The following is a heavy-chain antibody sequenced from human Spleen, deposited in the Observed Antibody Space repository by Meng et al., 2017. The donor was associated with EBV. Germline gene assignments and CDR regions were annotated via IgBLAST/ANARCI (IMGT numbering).Heavy chain of an antibody. CDR2: IIPLFGTT. J-gene: IGHJ4*02. Sequence: VQLVQSGAEVKKPGASGKVSCRASGGTFANYDVSWVRQAPGQGLEWMGGIIPLFGTTDYARKFKGRLTITADKSTLTAFMELSSLTSQDTAVYYCASSLGGSVAPVWGQGVLVTVSS. D-gene: IGHD3-16*01. V-gene: IGHV1-69*06. CDR1: GGTFANYD. CDR3: ASSLGGSVAPV.